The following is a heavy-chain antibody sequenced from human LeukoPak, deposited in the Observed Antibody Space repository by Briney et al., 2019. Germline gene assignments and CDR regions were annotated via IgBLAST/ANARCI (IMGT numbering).Heavy chain of an antibody. V-gene: IGHV1-18*01. CDR1: GYDFTIFG. CDR3: ARAGPGSGWYFDY. J-gene: IGHJ4*02. Sequence: GASVKVSCKASGYDFTIFGITCVRRAPGQGLEWMGWISPYNGNTRYAQKFQGRVAMTTDTSTTTAYMELRGLRFNDTAVYYCARAGPGSGWYFDYWGQGTLVTVSS. D-gene: IGHD6-19*01. CDR2: ISPYNGNT.